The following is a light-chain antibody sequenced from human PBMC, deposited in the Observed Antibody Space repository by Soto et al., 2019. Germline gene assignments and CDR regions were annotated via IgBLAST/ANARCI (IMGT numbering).Light chain of an antibody. Sequence: DVVMPPSPLSLPVTLGQPASISCRSSQRLVYSDGHPSLKWFHQRPGQSPRRLIFNVSRRDSGVPDRFSGGGSGADFTLKISRVEAEDVGVYYCMQGTHWPPLTLGGGTKVEIK. CDR1: QRLVYSDGHPS. J-gene: IGKJ4*02. V-gene: IGKV2-30*01. CDR2: NVS. CDR3: MQGTHWPPLT.